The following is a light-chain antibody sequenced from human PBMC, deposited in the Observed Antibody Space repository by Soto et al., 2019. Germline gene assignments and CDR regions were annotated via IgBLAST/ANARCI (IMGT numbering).Light chain of an antibody. CDR2: GAS. Sequence: EIALTQSPGTLSLSPGERATLSCRDSQSVSSSYLAWYHQNPGQAPRLLIYGASSRATGIPDRFSGSGSGTDFTLTISRLEPEDFAVYYCQQYGSSRWTFGQGTKVDIK. CDR3: QQYGSSRWT. J-gene: IGKJ1*01. CDR1: QSVSSSY. V-gene: IGKV3-20*01.